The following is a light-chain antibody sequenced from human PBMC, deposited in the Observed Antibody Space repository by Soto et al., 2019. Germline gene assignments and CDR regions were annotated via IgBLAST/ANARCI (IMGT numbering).Light chain of an antibody. CDR1: QDIRNC. V-gene: IGKV1-33*01. CDR2: DAS. Sequence: DIQMTQAPSSLSASVGDRVTITCQASQDIRNCLNWYQQKPGKAPKLLMFDASNLETGVPSRFSGSGSGTDFTLTISSLQPEDFATYYCQQNFNTPWTFGQGTKVEIK. CDR3: QQNFNTPWT. J-gene: IGKJ1*01.